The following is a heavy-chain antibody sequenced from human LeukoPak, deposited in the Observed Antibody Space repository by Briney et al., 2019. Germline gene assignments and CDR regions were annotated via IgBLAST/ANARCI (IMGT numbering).Heavy chain of an antibody. CDR3: AQRPSSSSYYYYGMDV. CDR1: GYTFTSYA. J-gene: IGHJ6*02. V-gene: IGHV1-69*04. CDR2: IIPILGIA. Sequence: ASVKVSCKASGYTFTSYAMHWVRQAPGQRLEWMGRIIPILGIANYAQKFQGRVTITADKSTSTAYMELSSLRSEDTAAYYCAQRPSSSSYYYYGMDVWGQGTTVTVSS. D-gene: IGHD6-13*01.